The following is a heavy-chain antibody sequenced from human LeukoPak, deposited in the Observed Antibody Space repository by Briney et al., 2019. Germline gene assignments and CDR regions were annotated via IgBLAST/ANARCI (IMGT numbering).Heavy chain of an antibody. CDR3: AGGFRLGRDSYSQLGDY. CDR2: IYYSGST. Sequence: SGTLSLTCTVSGGSISSSSYHWGWIRPPPGKGREWIGCIYYSGSTYYNPSLKSRATLSVDTTKNQYSLKLSSVTAADTPVYYCAGGFRLGRDSYSQLGDYWGQGNLVTVSS. D-gene: IGHD5-24*01. CDR1: GGSISSSSYH. J-gene: IGHJ4*02. V-gene: IGHV4-39*01.